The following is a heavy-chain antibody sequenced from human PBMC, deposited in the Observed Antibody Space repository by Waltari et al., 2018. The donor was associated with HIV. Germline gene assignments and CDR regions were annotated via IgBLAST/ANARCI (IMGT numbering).Heavy chain of an antibody. Sequence: QVQLVQSGAAVKKPGASVKVSCTASGYTFPTYDINWVRQATGQGLEWMGWMNPNSGNTGYAQKFQGRVTMTRNTSISTAYMELSSLRSEDTAVYYCATDYGDYDVAYWGQGTLVTVSS. J-gene: IGHJ4*02. CDR2: MNPNSGNT. D-gene: IGHD4-17*01. CDR3: ATDYGDYDVAY. CDR1: GYTFPTYD. V-gene: IGHV1-8*01.